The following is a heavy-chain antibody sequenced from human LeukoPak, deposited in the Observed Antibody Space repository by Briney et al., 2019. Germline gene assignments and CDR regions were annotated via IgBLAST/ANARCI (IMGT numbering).Heavy chain of an antibody. V-gene: IGHV4-61*01. CDR1: GGSISTSNYY. Sequence: SETLSLTCTVSGGSISTSNYYWSWIRQPPGNGLEWIGYIYYSGSTNYNPSLRSRVTMSVDTSNNQFSLKLNSLTAADTAVYYCARSEGAMKGYFDYWGQGTLVTVSS. J-gene: IGHJ4*02. CDR3: ARSEGAMKGYFDY. CDR2: IYYSGST. D-gene: IGHD3-16*01.